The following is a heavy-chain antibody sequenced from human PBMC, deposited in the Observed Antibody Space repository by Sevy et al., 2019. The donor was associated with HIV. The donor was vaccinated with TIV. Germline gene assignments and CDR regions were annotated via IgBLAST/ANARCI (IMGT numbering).Heavy chain of an antibody. CDR1: GFTFSRYD. CDR2: IGTLDDT. V-gene: IGHV3-13*01. D-gene: IGHD2-8*01. Sequence: GGSLRLSCAASGFTFSRYDMHWVRQVTGKGLEWVAAIGTLDDTFYADSVKGRFTISRDSATKSLFLQMNSLRVGDTAVYYAARGHGRNGPWPDDAFDIWGQGTMVTVSS. J-gene: IGHJ3*02. CDR3: ARGHGRNGPWPDDAFDI.